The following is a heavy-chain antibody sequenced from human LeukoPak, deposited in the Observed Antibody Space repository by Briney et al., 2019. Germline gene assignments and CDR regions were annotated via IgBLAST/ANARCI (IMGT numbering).Heavy chain of an antibody. J-gene: IGHJ4*02. CDR1: GGSFRGYY. Sequence: PETLSLTCAVNGGSFRGYYWTWIRQPPGKGLEWIGEANHNGGTNYSPSLKSRINISVDTSKNQFSLKLNSVTAADTAVYFCARGIVLTGYASFDYWGQGTPVTVSS. V-gene: IGHV4-34*01. D-gene: IGHD2-8*02. CDR2: ANHNGGT. CDR3: ARGIVLTGYASFDY.